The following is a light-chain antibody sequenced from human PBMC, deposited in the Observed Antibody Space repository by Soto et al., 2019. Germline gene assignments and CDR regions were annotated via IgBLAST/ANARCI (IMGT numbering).Light chain of an antibody. CDR3: QQRKT. CDR1: QTISSW. J-gene: IGKJ1*01. Sequence: DIQMTQSPSTLSGSVGDRVTITCRASQTISSWLAWYQQKPGKAPKLLIYKASSLESGVPSRFSGSGSGTEFTLTISSLQPDDFATYYCQQRKTFGQGTKVDIK. V-gene: IGKV1-5*03. CDR2: KAS.